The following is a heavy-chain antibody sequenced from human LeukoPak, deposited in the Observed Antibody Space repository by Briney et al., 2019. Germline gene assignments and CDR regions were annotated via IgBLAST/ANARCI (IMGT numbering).Heavy chain of an antibody. V-gene: IGHV3-23*01. J-gene: IGHJ4*02. D-gene: IGHD5-18*01. CDR2: ISGSGGST. Sequence: GGSLRLSCAASGFTFSSYAMSWVRQAPWKGLEWVSAISGSGGSTYYADSVKGRFTISRDNSKNTLYLQMNSLRAEDTAVYYCAKDPGIQLWLRYFDYWGQGTLVTVSS. CDR3: AKDPGIQLWLRYFDY. CDR1: GFTFSSYA.